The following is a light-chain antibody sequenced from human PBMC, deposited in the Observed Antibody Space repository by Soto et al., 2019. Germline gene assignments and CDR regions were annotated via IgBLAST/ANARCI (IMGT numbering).Light chain of an antibody. Sequence: QSALTQPASVSGSPGQSITISCTGTSSDVGGYTYVSWYQQHPGKAPKLMIFEVSNRPSGVSNRFSGSKSGNTASLTISGLQAEDEADYYCRSYTSSNTLYVFGTGTKLTVL. CDR2: EVS. J-gene: IGLJ1*01. CDR1: SSDVGGYTY. V-gene: IGLV2-14*01. CDR3: RSYTSSNTLYV.